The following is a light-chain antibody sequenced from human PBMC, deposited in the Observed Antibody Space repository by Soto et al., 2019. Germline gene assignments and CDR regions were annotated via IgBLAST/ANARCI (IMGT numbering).Light chain of an antibody. CDR2: GAS. CDR3: QQYGGSPIT. J-gene: IGKJ5*01. CDR1: QSVTTR. Sequence: PDTLSLSPGGRATLSCRASQSVTTRLAWYQQKPGQPPRLLISGASVRASGVPVRISGSGSGTDFTLTISRLEPEDFALYYCQQYGGSPITFGLGTRLEIK. V-gene: IGKV3-20*01.